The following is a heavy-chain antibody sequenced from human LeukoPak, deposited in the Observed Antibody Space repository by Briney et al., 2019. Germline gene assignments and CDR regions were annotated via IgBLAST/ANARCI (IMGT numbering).Heavy chain of an antibody. Sequence: SETLSLTCTVSGGSISSYYWGWIRQPPGKGLEWIGSIYYSGSTYYNPSLKSRVTISVDTSKNQFSLKLSSVTAADTAVYYCARRITMIVVDLGWFDPWGQGTLVTVSS. J-gene: IGHJ5*02. CDR3: ARRITMIVVDLGWFDP. CDR2: IYYSGST. CDR1: GGSISSYY. V-gene: IGHV4-39*01. D-gene: IGHD3-22*01.